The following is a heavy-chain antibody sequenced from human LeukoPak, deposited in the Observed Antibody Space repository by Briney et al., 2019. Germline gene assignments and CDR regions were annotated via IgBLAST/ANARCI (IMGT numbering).Heavy chain of an antibody. CDR1: AFTFSSYS. CDR3: ARDLMVYAAFDY. J-gene: IGHJ4*02. CDR2: ISSSSSYI. Sequence: GGSLRLSCAASAFTFSSYSMNWVRQAPGKGLEWVSSISSSSSYIYYADSVKGRFTISRDNAKNSLYLQMNSLRAEDTAVYYCARDLMVYAAFDYWGQGTLVTVSS. V-gene: IGHV3-21*01. D-gene: IGHD2-8*01.